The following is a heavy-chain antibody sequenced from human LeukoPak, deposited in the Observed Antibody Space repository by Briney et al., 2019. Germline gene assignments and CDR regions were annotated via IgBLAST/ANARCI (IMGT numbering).Heavy chain of an antibody. J-gene: IGHJ6*02. CDR1: GGSISSYY. Sequence: ETLSLTCTVSGGSISSYYWCWIRQPPGKGLEWIGYIYYSGSTNYNPSLKSRVTISVDTSKNQFSLKLSSVTAADTAVYYCARLKTVTTRKYYYYGMDVWGQGTTVTVSS. D-gene: IGHD4-17*01. V-gene: IGHV4-59*08. CDR3: ARLKTVTTRKYYYYGMDV. CDR2: IYYSGST.